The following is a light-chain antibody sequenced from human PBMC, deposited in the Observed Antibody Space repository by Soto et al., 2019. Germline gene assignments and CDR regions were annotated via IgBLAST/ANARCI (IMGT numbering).Light chain of an antibody. CDR3: QQYNSYARET. Sequence: DIQMTQSPSTLSASVGDRVTITCRASQSISSWLAWYQQKPGKAPKLLIYDASSLESGVPSRFSGSGSGTEFTLTISSLQPDDFATYYCQQYNSYARETFGPGTKVDIK. CDR1: QSISSW. J-gene: IGKJ3*01. CDR2: DAS. V-gene: IGKV1-5*01.